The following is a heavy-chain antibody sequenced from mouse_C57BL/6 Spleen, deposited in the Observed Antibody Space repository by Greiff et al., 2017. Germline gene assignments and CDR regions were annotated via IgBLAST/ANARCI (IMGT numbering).Heavy chain of an antibody. CDR2: IHPNSGST. CDR3: ARDGNPYAMDY. J-gene: IGHJ4*01. V-gene: IGHV1-64*01. CDR1: GYTFTSYW. Sequence: QFQLQQPGAELVKPGASVKLSCKASGYTFTSYWMHWVKQRPGQGLEWIGMIHPNSGSTNYNEKFKSKATLTVDKSSSTAYMQLSRLTSEDSAVYYGARDGNPYAMDYWGQGTSVTVSS. D-gene: IGHD2-1*01.